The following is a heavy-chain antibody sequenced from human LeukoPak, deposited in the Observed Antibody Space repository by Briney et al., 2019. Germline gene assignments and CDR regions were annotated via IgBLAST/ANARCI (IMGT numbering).Heavy chain of an antibody. CDR1: GGSISSGSYY. D-gene: IGHD6-19*01. CDR3: ARDGGWYSPFDY. Sequence: KPSQTLSLTCTVSGGSISSGSYYWSWIRPPAGKGLEWLGRIYTSGSTNYNPSLKSRVTISVDTSKNQFSLKLSSVTAADTAVYYCARDGGWYSPFDYWGQGTLVTVSS. V-gene: IGHV4-61*02. J-gene: IGHJ4*02. CDR2: IYTSGST.